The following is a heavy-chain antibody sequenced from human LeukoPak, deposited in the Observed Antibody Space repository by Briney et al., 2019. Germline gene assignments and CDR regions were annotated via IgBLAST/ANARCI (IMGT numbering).Heavy chain of an antibody. V-gene: IGHV3-21*01. D-gene: IGHD5-18*01. Sequence: PGGSLRLSCAASGFTFSSFGMSWVRQAPGKGLEWVSSISSSSSYIYYADSVKGRFTISRDNAKNSLYLQMNSLRAEDTAVYYCARDGGYSYGFRGFGFYFDYWGQGTLVTVSS. CDR2: ISSSSSYI. J-gene: IGHJ4*02. CDR1: GFTFSSFG. CDR3: ARDGGYSYGFRGFGFYFDY.